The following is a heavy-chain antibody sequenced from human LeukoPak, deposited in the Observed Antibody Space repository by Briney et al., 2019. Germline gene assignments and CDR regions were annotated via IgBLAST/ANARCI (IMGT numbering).Heavy chain of an antibody. J-gene: IGHJ4*02. Sequence: QPGRSLRLSCAASGFTFSSYGMHWVRQAPGKGLEWVAVISYDGSNKYYADSVKGRFTISRDNSKNTLYLQMNSLRAEDTAVYYCAKDRKVVVVAATFDYWGQGTLSPSPQ. CDR2: ISYDGSNK. V-gene: IGHV3-30*18. CDR3: AKDRKVVVVAATFDY. CDR1: GFTFSSYG. D-gene: IGHD2-15*01.